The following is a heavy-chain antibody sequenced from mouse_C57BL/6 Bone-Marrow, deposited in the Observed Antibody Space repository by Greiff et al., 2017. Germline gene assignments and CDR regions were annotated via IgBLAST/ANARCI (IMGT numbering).Heavy chain of an antibody. J-gene: IGHJ2*01. CDR2: IHPNSGST. Sequence: VQLQQSGAELVKPGASVKLSCKASGYTFTSYWMHWVKQRPGQGLEWIGMIHPNSGSTNYNEKFKSKATLTVDKSSSTAYMQLSSLTSEDSAVYYCASAYDGSFFDYWGQGTTLTVSS. CDR1: GYTFTSYW. D-gene: IGHD1-1*01. V-gene: IGHV1-64*01. CDR3: ASAYDGSFFDY.